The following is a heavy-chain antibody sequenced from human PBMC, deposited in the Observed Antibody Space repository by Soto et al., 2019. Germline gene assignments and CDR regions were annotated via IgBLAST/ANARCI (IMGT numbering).Heavy chain of an antibody. V-gene: IGHV4-39*01. CDR3: ARRNYDYVWGSYRYTHLDY. J-gene: IGHJ4*02. D-gene: IGHD3-16*02. CDR1: GGSISSSSYY. CDR2: IYYSGST. Sequence: SETLSLTCTVSGGSISSSSYYWGWIRQPPGKGLEWIGSIYYSGSTYYNPSLKSRVTISVDTSKNQFSLKLSSVTAADTAVYYCARRNYDYVWGSYRYTHLDYWGQGTLVTVS.